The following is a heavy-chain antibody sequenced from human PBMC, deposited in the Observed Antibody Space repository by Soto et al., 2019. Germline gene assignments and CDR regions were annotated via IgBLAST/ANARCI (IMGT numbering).Heavy chain of an antibody. Sequence: PSETLSLTCAVYGGSFSGYYWSWIRQPPGKGLEWIGEINHSGSTNYNPSLKSRVTISVDTSKNQFSLRLSSVTAADTAVYYCARDLFCSDTTCVQGRFDYWGQGTLVTVSS. V-gene: IGHV4-34*01. CDR2: INHSGST. J-gene: IGHJ4*02. CDR3: ARDLFCSDTTCVQGRFDY. D-gene: IGHD2-2*01. CDR1: GGSFSGYY.